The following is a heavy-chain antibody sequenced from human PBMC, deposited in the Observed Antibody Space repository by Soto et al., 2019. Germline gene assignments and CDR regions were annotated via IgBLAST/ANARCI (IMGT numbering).Heavy chain of an antibody. CDR1: GFTFSSYG. CDR2: ISYDGSNK. Sequence: QVQLVESGGGVVQPGRSLRLSCAASGFTFSSYGMHWVRQAPGKGLEWVAVISYDGSNKYYADSVKGRFTISRDNSKNTLYLQMNSLRAEDTAVYYCATWSSGYDAFDYWGQGTLVTVSS. V-gene: IGHV3-30*03. J-gene: IGHJ4*02. D-gene: IGHD5-12*01. CDR3: ATWSSGYDAFDY.